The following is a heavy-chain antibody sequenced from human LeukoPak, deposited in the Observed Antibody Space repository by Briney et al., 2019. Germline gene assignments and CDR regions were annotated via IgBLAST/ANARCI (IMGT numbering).Heavy chain of an antibody. V-gene: IGHV1-69*13. D-gene: IGHD3-16*01. CDR1: GGTFSSYA. CDR2: IIPIFGTA. Sequence: GASVKVSCKASGGTFSSYAISWVRQAPGQGLEWMGGIIPIFGTANYAQKFQGRVTITADESTSTAYMELSSLRSEDTAVYYCARYRRVIGGWIGGGDAFDIWGQGTMVTVSS. CDR3: ARYRRVIGGWIGGGDAFDI. J-gene: IGHJ3*02.